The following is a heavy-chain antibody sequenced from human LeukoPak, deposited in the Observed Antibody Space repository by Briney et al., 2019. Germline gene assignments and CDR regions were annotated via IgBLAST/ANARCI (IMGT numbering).Heavy chain of an antibody. D-gene: IGHD3-22*01. J-gene: IGHJ6*02. CDR2: IIPILGIA. V-gene: IGHV1-69*04. CDR1: GGTFSSYA. CDR3: ARDRYYDSSGYYYYYGMDV. Sequence: ASVKVSRKASGGTFSSYAISWVRQAPGQGLEWMGRIIPILGIANYAQKFQGRVTITADKSTSTAYMELSSLRSEDTAVYYCARDRYYDSSGYYYYYGMDVWGQGTTVTVSS.